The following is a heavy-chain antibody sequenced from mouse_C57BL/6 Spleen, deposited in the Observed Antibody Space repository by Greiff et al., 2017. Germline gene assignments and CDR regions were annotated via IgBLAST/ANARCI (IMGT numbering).Heavy chain of an antibody. D-gene: IGHD1-1*01. CDR1: GYTFTDYN. CDR3: ARGVTVVAEGYAMDY. V-gene: IGHV1-22*01. CDR2: INPNNGGT. Sequence: VQLQQSGPELVKPGASVKMSCKASGYTFTDYNMHWVKQSHGKSLEWIGYINPNNGGTSYNQKFKGKATLTVNKSSSTAYMELRSLTSEDSAVYYCARGVTVVAEGYAMDYWGQGTSVTVSS. J-gene: IGHJ4*01.